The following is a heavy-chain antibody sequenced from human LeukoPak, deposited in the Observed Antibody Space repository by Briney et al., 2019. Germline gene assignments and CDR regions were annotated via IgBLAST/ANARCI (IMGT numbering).Heavy chain of an antibody. V-gene: IGHV3-23*01. Sequence: GGTLRLSCVASGFTFSTYGMSCVRQAPGKGLEWVSAISGSGGSTYYADSVKGRFTISRDNSKNTLYLQMNSLRAEDTAVYYCAKDGGEYYDILTGYYPRLYYMDVWGKGTTVTVSS. CDR1: GFTFSTYG. CDR3: AKDGGEYYDILTGYYPRLYYMDV. D-gene: IGHD3-9*01. J-gene: IGHJ6*03. CDR2: ISGSGGST.